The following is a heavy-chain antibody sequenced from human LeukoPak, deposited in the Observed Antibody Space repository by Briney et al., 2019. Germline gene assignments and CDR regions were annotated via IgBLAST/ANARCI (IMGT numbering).Heavy chain of an antibody. D-gene: IGHD6-13*01. Sequence: SETLSLTCAVSGGSISSSNWWSWVRQPPGKGLEWIGEIYHSGSTNYNPSLKSRVTISVDKSKNQFSLKLSSVTAADTAVYYCARDGGYSSSWDWFDPWGQGTLVTVSS. J-gene: IGHJ5*02. CDR1: GGSISSSNW. CDR2: IYHSGST. CDR3: ARDGGYSSSWDWFDP. V-gene: IGHV4-4*02.